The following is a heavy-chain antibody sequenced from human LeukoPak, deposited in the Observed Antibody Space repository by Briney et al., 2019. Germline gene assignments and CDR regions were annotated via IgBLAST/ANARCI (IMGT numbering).Heavy chain of an antibody. CDR2: FCTRSSSI. Sequence: GGSLRLSCAASGFTFSSHSMNWVRQAPGRGLEWVSSFCTRSSSIYYADSVKGRFTISRDNARNSLYLQMNSLKAEDTAVYYCARERDEGFDYWGQGTLVTVSS. CDR3: ARERDEGFDY. CDR1: GFTFSSHS. V-gene: IGHV3-21*01. J-gene: IGHJ4*02.